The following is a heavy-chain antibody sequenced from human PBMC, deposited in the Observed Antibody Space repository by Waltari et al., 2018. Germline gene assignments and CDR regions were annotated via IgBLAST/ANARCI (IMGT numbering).Heavy chain of an antibody. V-gene: IGHV3-74*01. J-gene: IGHJ4*02. Sequence: EVQLVESGGGLIQPGGSLRLSCAASGFTFSGHWMHWVRQVPGKGVGCVSNLNIVGSFTAYADSVKGRFTSSRDNAKNTLSLQMNSLRAEDTAVYYCVRGSPFGGHWGQGTLVTVSS. CDR2: LNIVGSFT. CDR3: VRGSPFGGH. D-gene: IGHD3-10*01. CDR1: GFTFSGHW.